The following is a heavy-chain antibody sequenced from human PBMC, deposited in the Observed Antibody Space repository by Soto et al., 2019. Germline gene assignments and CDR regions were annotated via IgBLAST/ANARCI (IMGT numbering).Heavy chain of an antibody. J-gene: IGHJ3*02. CDR2: ITHSGST. D-gene: IGHD6-25*01. V-gene: IGHV4-30-4*01. CDR1: GGSVNSGNYY. Sequence: QVQLQESGPGLVQPSQTLSLTCTVSGGSVNSGNYYWSWIRQSPGKGLEWIGYITHSGSTYYNPSLKSRVTVSPVTIETLFSLMLSSVTASETAVYYCARDSGDGCEILGQGTMVTVSS. CDR3: ARDSGDGCEI.